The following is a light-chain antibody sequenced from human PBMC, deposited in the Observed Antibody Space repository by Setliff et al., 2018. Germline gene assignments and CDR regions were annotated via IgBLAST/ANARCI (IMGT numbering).Light chain of an antibody. CDR1: QNIRTF. J-gene: IGKJ1*01. Sequence: DIQMTQSPASLSASVGDRVTITCRASQNIRTFLNWYQQKPGKAPKLLIYGASSLQSGVPSRFSGSGSETDFTLTISSLHPEDFATYYCQQSYRNPRTFGQGTKVDIK. CDR2: GAS. V-gene: IGKV1-39*01. CDR3: QQSYRNPRT.